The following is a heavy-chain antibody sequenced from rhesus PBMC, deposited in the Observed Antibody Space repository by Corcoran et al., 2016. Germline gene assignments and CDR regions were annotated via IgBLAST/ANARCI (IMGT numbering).Heavy chain of an antibody. Sequence: QVQLQESGPGLVQPSETLSLTCAVSGGSISRNYWSWIRQPPGKGLEWIGRVFGTSGSTRSNPSLTSRVTFSTDTSKNQFSLKLSSVTAADTAIYYCARHSGTWGFDYWGQGVLVTVSS. CDR2: VFGTSGST. CDR1: GGSISRNY. CDR3: ARHSGTWGFDY. J-gene: IGHJ4*01. V-gene: IGHV4-147*01. D-gene: IGHD6-25*01.